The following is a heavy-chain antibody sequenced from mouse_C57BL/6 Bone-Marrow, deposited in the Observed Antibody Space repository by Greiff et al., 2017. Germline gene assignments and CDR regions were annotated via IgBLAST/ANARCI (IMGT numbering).Heavy chain of an antibody. J-gene: IGHJ1*03. Sequence: VQLQQPGAELVKPGASVKLSCKASGYTFTSYWIGEIDPSERYTNYNQKFKGKATLTVDTSSSTAYMQLSSLTSEDSAVYYCARETTVVDWYFDVWGTGTTVTVSS. V-gene: IGHV1-50*01. D-gene: IGHD1-1*01. CDR2: IDPSERYT. CDR1: GYTFTSYW. CDR3: ARETTVVDWYFDV.